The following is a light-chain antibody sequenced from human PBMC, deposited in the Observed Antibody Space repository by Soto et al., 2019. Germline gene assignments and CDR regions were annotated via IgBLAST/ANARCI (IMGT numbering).Light chain of an antibody. V-gene: IGLV2-14*02. CDR1: SSDVGSYNL. CDR3: GSYTSSSFWV. Sequence: QSALTQPASVSGSPGQSITISCTGTSSDVGSYNLVSWYQQHPGKAPKLMIYDVSNRPSGVSNRFSGSKSGNTASLAISGLQAEDEADYYCGSYTSSSFWVFGGGTKLTV. J-gene: IGLJ3*02. CDR2: DVS.